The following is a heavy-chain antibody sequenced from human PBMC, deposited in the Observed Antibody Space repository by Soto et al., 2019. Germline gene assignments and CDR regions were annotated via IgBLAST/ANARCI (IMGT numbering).Heavy chain of an antibody. J-gene: IGHJ4*02. CDR2: IWYDGSNK. V-gene: IGHV3-33*01. CDR1: GFTFSSYG. CDR3: ARDFFPYYYDSSGLDY. Sequence: QVQLVESGGGVVQPGRSLRLSCAASGFTFSSYGMHWVRQAPGKGLEWVAVIWYDGSNKYYADSVKGRFTISRDNSKNTRYLQMNSLRAEDTAVYYCARDFFPYYYDSSGLDYWGQGTLVTVSS. D-gene: IGHD3-22*01.